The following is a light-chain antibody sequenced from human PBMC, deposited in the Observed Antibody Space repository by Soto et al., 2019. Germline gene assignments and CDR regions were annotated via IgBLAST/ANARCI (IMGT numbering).Light chain of an antibody. J-gene: IGKJ3*01. Sequence: DIQMTQSPSTLSGSVGDRVTITCRASQTISSWLAWYQQKPGKAPKLLIYAASSLQSGVPSRFSGSGSGTDFTLTINNLQPEDFATYYCQQANSFPRTFGPGTKVDNK. CDR3: QQANSFPRT. V-gene: IGKV1-12*01. CDR1: QTISSW. CDR2: AAS.